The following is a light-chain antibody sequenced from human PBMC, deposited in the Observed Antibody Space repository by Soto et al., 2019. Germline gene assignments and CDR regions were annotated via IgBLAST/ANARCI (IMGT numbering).Light chain of an antibody. J-gene: IGKJ1*01. CDR3: QQYYSYRT. V-gene: IGKV1-5*03. CDR1: QTISTS. CDR2: EAS. Sequence: DIQMTQSPSTLSASVGDRVTFTCRASQTISTSLAWYQQKPGKAPKLLISEASNLQGGVPSRFSGSGSGTEFTLTISRLQPDDSATYHCQQYYSYRTFGQGTKVEIK.